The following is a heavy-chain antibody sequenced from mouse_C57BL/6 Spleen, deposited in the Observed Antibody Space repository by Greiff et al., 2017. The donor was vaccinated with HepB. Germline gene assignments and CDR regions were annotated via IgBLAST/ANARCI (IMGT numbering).Heavy chain of an antibody. CDR1: GFTFTDYY. Sequence: EVNVVESGGGLVQPGGSLSLSCAASGFTFTDYYMSWVRQPPGKALEWLGFIRNKANGYTTEYSASVKGRFTISRDNSQSILYLQMNALRAEDSATYYCARYRLYFDYWGQGTTLTVSS. J-gene: IGHJ2*01. CDR2: IRNKANGYTT. CDR3: ARYRLYFDY. V-gene: IGHV7-3*01.